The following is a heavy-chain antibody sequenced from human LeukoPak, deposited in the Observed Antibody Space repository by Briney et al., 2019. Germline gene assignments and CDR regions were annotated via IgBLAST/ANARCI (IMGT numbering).Heavy chain of an antibody. D-gene: IGHD1-14*01. CDR1: GFAFSSYA. CDR3: AKAGDLKNRLDY. V-gene: IGHV3-30*18. J-gene: IGHJ4*02. Sequence: PGGSLRLSCAASGFAFSSYAMSWVRQAPGKGLEWVAVISYDGSNKYYADSVKGRFTISRDNSKNTLYLQMNSLRAEDTAVYYCAKAGDLKNRLDYWGQGTLVTVSS. CDR2: ISYDGSNK.